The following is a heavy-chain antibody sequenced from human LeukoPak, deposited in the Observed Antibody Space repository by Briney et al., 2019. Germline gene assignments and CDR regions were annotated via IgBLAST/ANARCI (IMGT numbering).Heavy chain of an antibody. Sequence: SETLSLTCTVFGGSIIGEHFYWGWIRQPPGKGLEWIGSLYYSGSTYYNSSLKSRVTISVDTSKNQFSLSLTFVTAADTAVYYCARDCCGYRSWFDPWSQGTPVTVSS. CDR2: LYYSGST. CDR1: GGSIIGEHFY. J-gene: IGHJ5*02. CDR3: ARDCCGYRSWFDP. D-gene: IGHD6-25*01. V-gene: IGHV4-39*07.